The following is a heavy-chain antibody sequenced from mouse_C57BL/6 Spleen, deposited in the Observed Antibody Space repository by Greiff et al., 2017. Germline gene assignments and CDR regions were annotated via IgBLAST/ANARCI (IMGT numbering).Heavy chain of an antibody. J-gene: IGHJ4*01. V-gene: IGHV2-2*01. D-gene: IGHD2-4*01. CDR1: GFSLTSYG. CDR2: IWSGGST. Sequence: VKLQESGPGLVQPSQCLSISCTASGFSLTSYGVHWVRQSPGKGLEWLGVIWSGGSTDYNSAFISRLSISKYNSKSHVFFKMNSLHADDTAIYYCARYDYDYAMDYWGQGTSVTVSS. CDR3: ARYDYDYAMDY.